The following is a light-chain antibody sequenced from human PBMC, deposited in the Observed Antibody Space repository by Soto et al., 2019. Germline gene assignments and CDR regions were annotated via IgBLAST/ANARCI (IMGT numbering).Light chain of an antibody. CDR3: QQYGSSPWT. CDR2: GAS. CDR1: QSVSSN. V-gene: IGKV3-15*01. J-gene: IGKJ1*01. Sequence: DTVMTQSPATLSVYPGERATLSCRASQSVSSNLAWYQQKPGQAPRLLIYGASTRATGIPARFSGSGSGREFTLTIIRLEPEDFAVYYCQQYGSSPWTFGQGTKVDIK.